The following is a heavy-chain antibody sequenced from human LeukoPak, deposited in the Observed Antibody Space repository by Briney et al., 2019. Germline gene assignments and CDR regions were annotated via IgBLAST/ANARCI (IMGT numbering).Heavy chain of an antibody. J-gene: IGHJ6*03. D-gene: IGHD6-13*01. CDR3: ARGSSSLFAFMDV. Sequence: SETLSLTCTVSGGSISSSSYYWGWIRQPPGKGLEWIGSIYYSGSTYYNPSLKSRVTISVDTSKNQFSLKLSSVTAADTAVYYCARGSSSLFAFMDVWGKGTTVTVSS. CDR1: GGSISSSSYY. CDR2: IYYSGST. V-gene: IGHV4-39*07.